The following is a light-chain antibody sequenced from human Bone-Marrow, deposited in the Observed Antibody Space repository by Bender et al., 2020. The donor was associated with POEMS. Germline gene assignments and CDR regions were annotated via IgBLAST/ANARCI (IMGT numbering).Light chain of an antibody. CDR2: EVN. CDR3: TSYAGTSNLL. J-gene: IGLJ2*01. CDR1: SSDVGSYNL. V-gene: IGLV2-14*02. Sequence: QSALTQPASVSGSPGQSITISCSGSSSDVGSYNLVSWYQQHPGKAPKLLIFEVNKRPSGVSNRFSGSKSGNTASLTISGLQADDEAEYFCTSYAGTSNLLFGGGTKLTVL.